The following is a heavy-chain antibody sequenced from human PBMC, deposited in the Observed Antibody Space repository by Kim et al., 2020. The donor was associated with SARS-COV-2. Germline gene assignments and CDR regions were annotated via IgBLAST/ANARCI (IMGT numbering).Heavy chain of an antibody. Sequence: ASVKVSCKASGYTFTSYGISWVRQAPGQGLEWMGWISAYNGNTNYAQKLQGRVTMTTDTSTSTAYMELRSLRSDDTAVYYCARDQVMVFEQQLALDYWGQGTLVTVSS. CDR1: GYTFTSYG. CDR3: ARDQVMVFEQQLALDY. D-gene: IGHD6-13*01. J-gene: IGHJ4*02. V-gene: IGHV1-18*01. CDR2: ISAYNGNT.